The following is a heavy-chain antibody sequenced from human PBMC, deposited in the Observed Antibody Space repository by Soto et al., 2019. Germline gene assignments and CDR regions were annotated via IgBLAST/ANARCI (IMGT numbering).Heavy chain of an antibody. CDR1: GFAFSSYV. Sequence: WGSLRLSCAASGFAFSSYVMHWVCQAPGKGLEWVAVISYDGSNKYYADSVKGRFTISRDNSKNTLYLQMNSLRAEDTAVYYCAKVQASSTGPFLNYWGQGTLVTVSP. CDR3: AKVQASSTGPFLNY. CDR2: ISYDGSNK. V-gene: IGHV3-30*18. J-gene: IGHJ4*02. D-gene: IGHD2-2*01.